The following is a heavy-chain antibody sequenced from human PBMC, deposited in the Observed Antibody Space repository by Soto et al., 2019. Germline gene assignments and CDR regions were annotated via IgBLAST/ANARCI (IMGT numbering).Heavy chain of an antibody. D-gene: IGHD3-22*01. Sequence: GGSLRLSCAASGFTFSSYAMSWVRQAPGKGLEWVSAISGSGGSTYYADSVKGRFTISRDNSKNTLYLQMNSLRAEDTAVYYCANAPPIGDSSGYYLNCFDPWGQGTLVTVSS. CDR2: ISGSGGST. CDR3: ANAPPIGDSSGYYLNCFDP. CDR1: GFTFSSYA. V-gene: IGHV3-23*01. J-gene: IGHJ5*02.